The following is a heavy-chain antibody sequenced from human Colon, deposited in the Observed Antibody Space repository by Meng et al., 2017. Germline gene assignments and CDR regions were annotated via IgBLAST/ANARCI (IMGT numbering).Heavy chain of an antibody. V-gene: IGHV3-66*01. J-gene: IGHJ4*02. CDR2: IYSGGSI. CDR1: GVTFSTDA. Sequence: ESGAGGGPAWRSLALSCAASGVTFSTDAMSWVRQAPGMGLQWVSIIYSGGSIYHADSVKGRFTISRDNSKNTLHLQMNSLRAEDTAVYYCARNSGSYPYYFDYWGQGALVTVSS. D-gene: IGHD1-26*01. CDR3: ARNSGSYPYYFDY.